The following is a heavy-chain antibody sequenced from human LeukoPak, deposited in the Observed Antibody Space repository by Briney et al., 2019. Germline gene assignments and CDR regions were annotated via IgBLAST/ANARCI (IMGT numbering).Heavy chain of an antibody. D-gene: IGHD2-15*01. CDR2: IYHSGST. CDR1: GGSISSYY. V-gene: IGHV4-59*08. Sequence: PSETLSLTCTVSGGSISSYYWSWIRQPPGKGLEWIGYIYHSGSTNYNPSLKSRVTISVDTSKNQFSLKVSSATAADTAVYYCVRRAPCGGGPCYWFDPWGQGTLVTVSS. J-gene: IGHJ5*02. CDR3: VRRAPCGGGPCYWFDP.